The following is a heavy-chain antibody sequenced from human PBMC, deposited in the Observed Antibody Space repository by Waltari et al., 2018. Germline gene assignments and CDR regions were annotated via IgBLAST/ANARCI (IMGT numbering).Heavy chain of an antibody. Sequence: QLHLQESGPGLVKPSETLSLTCSVSGGSITSNRHYWAWSRQPPGKGLEWTATVSYSGATYNNPSLKSRVTISVDTSKNQFSLKLSSVTAADTALYYCATYIGASIGTAAFDVWGQGTMVTVSS. CDR2: VSYSGAT. CDR3: ATYIGASIGTAAFDV. CDR1: GGSITSNRHY. V-gene: IGHV4-39*01. J-gene: IGHJ3*01. D-gene: IGHD3-16*01.